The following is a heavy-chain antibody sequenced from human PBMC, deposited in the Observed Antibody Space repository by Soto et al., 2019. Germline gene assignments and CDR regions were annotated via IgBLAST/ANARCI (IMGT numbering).Heavy chain of an antibody. CDR1: GYSFTSYG. J-gene: IGHJ6*02. CDR2: ITTYNGNT. Sequence: GASVKVSCKASGYSFTSYGISWVRQAPGQGLDWMGWITTYNGNTKYAQDLQGRVTMTTDTSTSTACMELRSLRVEDTAVYYCASDGRPSNGRYLLNYSYYYGMDVWGQGTTVTVSS. CDR3: ASDGRPSNGRYLLNYSYYYGMDV. V-gene: IGHV1-18*04. D-gene: IGHD3-10*01.